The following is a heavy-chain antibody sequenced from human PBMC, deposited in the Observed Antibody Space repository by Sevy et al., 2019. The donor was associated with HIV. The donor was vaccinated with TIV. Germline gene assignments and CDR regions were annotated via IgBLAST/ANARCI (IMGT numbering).Heavy chain of an antibody. Sequence: GGSLRLSCAASGLTFSSYSMNWVRQAPGKGLEWVSSISSSSSYIYYADSVKGRFTISRDNAKNSLYLQMNSLRAEDTAVYYCAREGGGVIAAAGDYWGQGTLVTVSS. CDR3: AREGGGVIAAAGDY. D-gene: IGHD6-13*01. CDR1: GLTFSSYS. CDR2: ISSSSSYI. J-gene: IGHJ4*02. V-gene: IGHV3-21*01.